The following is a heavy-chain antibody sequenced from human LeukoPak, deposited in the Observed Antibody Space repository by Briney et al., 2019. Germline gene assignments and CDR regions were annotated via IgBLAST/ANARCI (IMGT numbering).Heavy chain of an antibody. Sequence: PGGSLRLSCAASGFTFSRNAMHWVRQTPGKGLEWVAFIQFDGNNKYYADSVKGRFTISRDNSKNTLYLQMNSLRLEDTALYYCAKASGSYYSNPFDFWGQGTLVTVSS. V-gene: IGHV3-30*02. CDR3: AKASGSYYSNPFDF. D-gene: IGHD3-10*01. CDR2: IQFDGNNK. J-gene: IGHJ4*02. CDR1: GFTFSRNA.